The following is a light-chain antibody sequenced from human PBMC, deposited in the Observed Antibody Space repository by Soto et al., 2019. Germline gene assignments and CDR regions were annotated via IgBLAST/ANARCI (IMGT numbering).Light chain of an antibody. J-gene: IGLJ3*02. CDR1: SSDVGGYNY. Sequence: QSVLTQPASVSGSPGQSITISCTGTSSDVGGYNYVSWYQQHPGKAPKLMIYEVSNRPSGVSNRFSGSKSDNTASLTISGLQAEDEADYYCSSYTSSITLVFGGGTKLTVL. CDR2: EVS. V-gene: IGLV2-14*01. CDR3: SSYTSSITLV.